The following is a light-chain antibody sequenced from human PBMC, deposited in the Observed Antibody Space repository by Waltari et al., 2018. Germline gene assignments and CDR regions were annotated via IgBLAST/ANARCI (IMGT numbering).Light chain of an antibody. V-gene: IGLV3-25*03. Sequence: SFELTQPPSVSVSPGQTARITCSGDALPKHYAFWYQQKPGLAPVLVIYKDTERPSGIPERFSGSSSGTTVTLTISGVQAEDEADYYCQSADNSDVLFGGGTKLTVL. CDR1: ALPKHY. CDR2: KDT. CDR3: QSADNSDVL. J-gene: IGLJ2*01.